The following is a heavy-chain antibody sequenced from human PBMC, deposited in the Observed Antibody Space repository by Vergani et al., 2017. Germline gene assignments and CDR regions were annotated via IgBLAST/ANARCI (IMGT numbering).Heavy chain of an antibody. CDR1: GFTFSSYG. V-gene: IGHV3-30*02. Sequence: QVQLVESGGGVVQPGGSLRLSCAASGFTFSSYGMHWVRQAPGKGLEWVAFIRYDGSNKYYADSVKGRFTISRDNSKNTLYLQMNSLRAEDTAVYYCAKDLSSGYYESSGYPLGDYWGQGTLVTVSS. J-gene: IGHJ4*02. D-gene: IGHD3-22*01. CDR3: AKDLSSGYYESSGYPLGDY. CDR2: IRYDGSNK.